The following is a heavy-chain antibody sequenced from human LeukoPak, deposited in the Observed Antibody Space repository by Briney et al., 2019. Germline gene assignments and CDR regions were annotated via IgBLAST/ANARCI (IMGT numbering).Heavy chain of an antibody. CDR2: ISGSGGST. J-gene: IGHJ4*02. CDR1: GFTFSSYA. CDR3: ALLWFRELLPDY. V-gene: IGHV3-23*01. Sequence: AGGSLRLSCAASGFTFSSYAMSWVRQAPGKGLEWVSAISGSGGSTYYADSVKGRFTISRDNSKNTLYLQMNSLRAEDTAVYYCALLWFRELLPDYWGQGTLVTVSS. D-gene: IGHD3-10*01.